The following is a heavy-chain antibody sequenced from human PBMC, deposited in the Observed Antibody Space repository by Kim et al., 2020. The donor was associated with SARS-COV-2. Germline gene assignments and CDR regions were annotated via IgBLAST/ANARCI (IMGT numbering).Heavy chain of an antibody. CDR1: GGSFSCGDCF. J-gene: IGHJ4*02. Sequence: SETLSLTCTVSGGSFSCGDCFWAWIRQPPGKGLEWIGTIFYSGNTYHNPSLKSRIAIPVDTSKKQFSLWLSSVTAADTAIYYCARRRPAANPHYFDYWGQGVLATVPS. CDR3: ARRRPAANPHYFDY. D-gene: IGHD6-25*01. CDR2: IFYSGNT. V-gene: IGHV4-39*01.